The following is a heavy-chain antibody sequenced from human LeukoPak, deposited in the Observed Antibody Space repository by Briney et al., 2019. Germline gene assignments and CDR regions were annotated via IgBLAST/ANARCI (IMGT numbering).Heavy chain of an antibody. V-gene: IGHV1-69*01. J-gene: IGHJ4*02. CDR1: GGTFSSYA. Sequence: GASMKVSCKASGGTFSSYAISWVRQAPGQGLEWMGGIIPIFGTANYAQKFQGRVTITADESTSTAYMELSSLRSEDTAVYYCARPADRDWLWLAFDYWGQGTLVTVSS. D-gene: IGHD3/OR15-3a*01. CDR2: IIPIFGTA. CDR3: ARPADRDWLWLAFDY.